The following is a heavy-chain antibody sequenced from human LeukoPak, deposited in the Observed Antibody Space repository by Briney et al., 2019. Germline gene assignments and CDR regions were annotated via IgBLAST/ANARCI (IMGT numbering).Heavy chain of an antibody. Sequence: GGSLRLSCAASGLTFIGSALHSVRQASGKGLESVDRIRSRTNSYATVYAPSVKGRFTIYRDDSKNMAYLQMNSLKTEDTAVYYCTALGVAAYWGQGTLVTVSS. CDR2: IRSRTNSYAT. J-gene: IGHJ4*02. CDR1: GLTFIGSA. V-gene: IGHV3-73*01. D-gene: IGHD6-19*01. CDR3: TALGVAAY.